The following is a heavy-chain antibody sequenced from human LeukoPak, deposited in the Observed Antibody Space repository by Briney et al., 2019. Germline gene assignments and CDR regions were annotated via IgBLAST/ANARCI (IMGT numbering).Heavy chain of an antibody. CDR3: ARGVFYYDFWSGPRYYYYGMDV. CDR2: ISSSSSYI. V-gene: IGHV3-21*01. J-gene: IGHJ6*02. CDR1: GFTFSSYS. Sequence: PGGSLRLSCAASGFTFSSYSMNWVRQAPGKGLEWVSSISSSSSYIYYADSVKGRFTISRDNAKNSLYLQMNSLRAEDTAVYYCARGVFYYDFWSGPRYYYYGMDVWGQGTTVTVSS. D-gene: IGHD3-3*01.